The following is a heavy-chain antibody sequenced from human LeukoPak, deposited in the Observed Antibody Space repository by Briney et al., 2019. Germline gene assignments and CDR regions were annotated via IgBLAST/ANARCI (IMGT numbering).Heavy chain of an antibody. V-gene: IGHV3-53*01. CDR2: IYSGGST. Sequence: GGSLRLSCAASGFTVSSSYMSWVRQAPGKGLEWVSVIYSGGSTYYADSVKGRFTISRDNAKNSLYLQMNSLRAEDTAVYYCAREQQQWLVRVSYYYYYMDVWGKGTTVTVSS. D-gene: IGHD6-19*01. CDR3: AREQQQWLVRVSYYYYYMDV. J-gene: IGHJ6*03. CDR1: GFTVSSSY.